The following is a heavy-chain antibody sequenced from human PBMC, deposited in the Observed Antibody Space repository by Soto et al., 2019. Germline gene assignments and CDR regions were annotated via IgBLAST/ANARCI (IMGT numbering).Heavy chain of an antibody. D-gene: IGHD3-9*01. V-gene: IGHV4-34*01. CDR2: INDRGSI. CDR1: GGSFSGYY. J-gene: IGHJ2*01. Sequence: QVQLQQWGAGPLRPLETLSLTCGVSGGSFSGYYWAWIRQSPGKGPERIGEINDRGSINYNPSLKRRVSISVYTSENPYSLNLRSVTAADTAVYYCAREIHDILTGPPWVWYFDLWGRCTLVTVSS. CDR3: AREIHDILTGPPWVWYFDL.